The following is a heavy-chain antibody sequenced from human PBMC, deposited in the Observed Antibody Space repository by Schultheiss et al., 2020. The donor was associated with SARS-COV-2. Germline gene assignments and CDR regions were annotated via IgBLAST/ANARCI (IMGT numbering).Heavy chain of an antibody. D-gene: IGHD6-19*01. Sequence: GGSLRLSCAASGFTFSSYGMHWVRQAPGKGLEYVAVIGHDARVTFYADSVRARFTISRDNSKNTLYLQMNSLRAEDTAVYYCAKVGWYRDFDYWGQGTLVTVAS. CDR1: GFTFSSYG. CDR2: IGHDARVT. J-gene: IGHJ4*02. V-gene: IGHV3-33*03. CDR3: AKVGWYRDFDY.